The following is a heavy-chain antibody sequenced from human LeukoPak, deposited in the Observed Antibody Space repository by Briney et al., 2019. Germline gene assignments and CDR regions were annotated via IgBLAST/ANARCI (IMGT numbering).Heavy chain of an antibody. Sequence: GGSPRLSCAASGFTFSSYGMHWVRQAPGKGLEWVAVISYDGSNKYYADSVKGRLTISRDNSKNTLYLQVNSLRAEDTAVYYCAKDSTSGSYRGVLDYWGQGTLVTVSS. CDR2: ISYDGSNK. D-gene: IGHD1-26*01. V-gene: IGHV3-30*18. CDR1: GFTFSSYG. J-gene: IGHJ4*02. CDR3: AKDSTSGSYRGVLDY.